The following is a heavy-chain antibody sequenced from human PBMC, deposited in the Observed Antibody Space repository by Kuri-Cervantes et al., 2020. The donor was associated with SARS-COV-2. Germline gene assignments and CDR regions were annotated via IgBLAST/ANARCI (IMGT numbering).Heavy chain of an antibody. Sequence: SETLSLTCTVSGGSVSSGSYYWSWIRQPPGKGLERIGYIYYSGSTNYNPSLKSRVTISVDTSKNQFSLKLSSVTAADTAVYYCARETYEPLGTIFGVPGVPYFDYWGQGTLVTVSS. CDR3: ARETYEPLGTIFGVPGVPYFDY. CDR1: GGSVSSGSYY. D-gene: IGHD3-3*01. CDR2: IYYSGST. V-gene: IGHV4-61*01. J-gene: IGHJ4*02.